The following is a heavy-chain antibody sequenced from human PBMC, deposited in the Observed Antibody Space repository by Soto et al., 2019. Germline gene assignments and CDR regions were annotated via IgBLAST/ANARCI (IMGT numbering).Heavy chain of an antibody. D-gene: IGHD3-10*01. CDR2: TYYTGST. Sequence: ASETLSLTGTVSGGSLSSYWWSWIRQPPGKGLEWIGYTYYTGSTNYNPSLKSRVTISLDASKNQFSLNLNSATAADTAVYYCARGPGASGTYHYFFDYWGPGTLVTVSS. V-gene: IGHV4-59*01. CDR1: GGSLSSYW. J-gene: IGHJ4*02. CDR3: ARGPGASGTYHYFFDY.